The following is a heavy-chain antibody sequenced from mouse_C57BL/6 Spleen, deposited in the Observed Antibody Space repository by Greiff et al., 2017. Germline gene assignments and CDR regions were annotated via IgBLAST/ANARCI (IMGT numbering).Heavy chain of an antibody. CDR2: IDPSDSYT. Sequence: QVQLKQPGAELVRPGTSVKLSCKASGYTFTSYWMHWVKQRPGQGLEWIGVIDPSDSYTNYNQKFKGKATLTVDTSSSTAYMQLSSLTSEDSAVYYCARDRDYWGQGTTLTVSS. CDR3: ARDRDY. V-gene: IGHV1-59*01. CDR1: GYTFTSYW. J-gene: IGHJ2*01.